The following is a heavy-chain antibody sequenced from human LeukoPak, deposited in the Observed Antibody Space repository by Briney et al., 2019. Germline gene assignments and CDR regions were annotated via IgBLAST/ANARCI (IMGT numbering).Heavy chain of an antibody. Sequence: GGSLRLSCAASGFTFSSYWMSWVRQAPGKGLEWVANIKQDGSEKYYVDPVKGRFTISRDNAKNSLYLQMNSLRAEDTAVYYCARVGCSSTSCYAVLYDYYYGMDVWGQGTTVTVSS. CDR3: ARVGCSSTSCYAVLYDYYYGMDV. V-gene: IGHV3-7*01. J-gene: IGHJ6*02. CDR1: GFTFSSYW. CDR2: IKQDGSEK. D-gene: IGHD2-2*01.